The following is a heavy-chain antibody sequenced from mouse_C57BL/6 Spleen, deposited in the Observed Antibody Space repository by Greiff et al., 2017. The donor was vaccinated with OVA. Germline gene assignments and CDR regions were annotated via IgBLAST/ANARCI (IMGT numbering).Heavy chain of an antibody. V-gene: IGHV1-82*01. J-gene: IGHJ4*01. D-gene: IGHD1-1*01. CDR3: AREGITTVVAHYYAMDY. CDR1: GYAFSSSW. CDR2: IYPGDGDT. Sequence: VKLMESGPELVKPGASVKISCKASGYAFSSSWMNWVKQRPGKGLEWIGRIYPGDGDTNYNGKFKGKATLTADKSSSTAYMPLSSLTSEDSAVYFCAREGITTVVAHYYAMDYWGQGTSVTVSS.